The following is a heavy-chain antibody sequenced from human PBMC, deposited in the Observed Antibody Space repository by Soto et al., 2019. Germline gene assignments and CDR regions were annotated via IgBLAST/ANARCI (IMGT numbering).Heavy chain of an antibody. V-gene: IGHV4-4*02. CDR3: ARVEGTTWYYYGMDV. CDR2: IYHSGST. J-gene: IGHJ6*02. CDR1: GGSISSSTW. D-gene: IGHD1-7*01. Sequence: SETLSLSYAVSGGSISSSTWSSWVRQRPGKGLVWIGEIYHSGSTNYNPSLKSRVTISVDKSKNQFSLKLSSVTAADTAVYYCARVEGTTWYYYGMDVWGQGTTVTVSS.